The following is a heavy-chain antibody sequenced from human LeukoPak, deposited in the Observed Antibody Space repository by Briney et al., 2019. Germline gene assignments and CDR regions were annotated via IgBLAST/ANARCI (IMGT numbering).Heavy chain of an antibody. CDR3: ARSEVVTRPEHFDY. J-gene: IGHJ4*02. CDR2: ISYDGSNK. D-gene: IGHD4-23*01. Sequence: AGGSLRLSCAASGFTFSSYAMHWVRQAPGKGLEWVAVISYDGSNKYYADSVKGRFTISRGNSKNTLYLQMNSLRAEDTAVYYCARSEVVTRPEHFDYWGQGTLVTVSS. CDR1: GFTFSSYA. V-gene: IGHV3-30*04.